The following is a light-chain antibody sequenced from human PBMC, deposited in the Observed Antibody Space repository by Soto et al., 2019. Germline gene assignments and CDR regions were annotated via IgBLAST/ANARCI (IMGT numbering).Light chain of an antibody. Sequence: QSALTQPASVSGSPGQSITISCTGTSSDVGGYNHVAWYQQHPGKAPKLIIYDVSNGPSGVSNRFSGSKSGNTASLTISGLQAEDEADYYCSSNTGSSTTPVVFGGGTKLTVL. J-gene: IGLJ2*01. CDR2: DVS. CDR1: SSDVGGYNH. V-gene: IGLV2-14*01. CDR3: SSNTGSSTTPVV.